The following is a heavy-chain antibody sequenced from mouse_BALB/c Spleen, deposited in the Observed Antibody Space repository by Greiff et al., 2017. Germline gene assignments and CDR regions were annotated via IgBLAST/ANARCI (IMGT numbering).Heavy chain of an antibody. V-gene: IGHV1-14*01. CDR2: INPYNDGT. Sequence: VQLKESGPELVKPGASVKMSCKASGYTFTSYVMHWVKQKPGQGLEWIGYINPYNDGTKYNEKFKGKATLSSDKSSSTAYMELSSLTSEDSAVYDCARGRYDGNDFDYWGQGTTLTVSS. CDR1: GYTFTSYV. D-gene: IGHD2-14*01. CDR3: ARGRYDGNDFDY. J-gene: IGHJ2*01.